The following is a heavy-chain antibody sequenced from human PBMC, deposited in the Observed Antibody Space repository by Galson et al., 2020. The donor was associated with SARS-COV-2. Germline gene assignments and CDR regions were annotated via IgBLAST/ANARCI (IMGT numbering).Heavy chain of an antibody. D-gene: IGHD5-12*01. CDR3: ARGYSGYVDY. CDR2: PYYRSKWYN. CDR1: GDSVSRNSAA. J-gene: IGHJ4*02. Sequence: SQTPSLTCAISGDSVSRNSAAWNWIRQYPSRGLEWQGRPYYRSKWYNDYAVSVKSRITINPDTSKNQFSLQLNSMTPEDTAVYYCARGYSGYVDYWGQGTLVTVSS. V-gene: IGHV6-1*01.